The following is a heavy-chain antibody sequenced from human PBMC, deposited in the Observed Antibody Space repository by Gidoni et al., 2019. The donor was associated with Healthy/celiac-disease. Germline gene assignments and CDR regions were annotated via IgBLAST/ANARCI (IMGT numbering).Heavy chain of an antibody. V-gene: IGHV3-9*01. CDR3: AKVSYYYDSSGPRRGAFDI. Sequence: EVQLVESGGGLVQPGRSLRLSCAASGFTFDDYAMHWVRQAPGKGLEWVSGISWNSGSIGYADSVKGRFTISRDNAKNSLYLQMNSLRAEDTALYYCAKVSYYYDSSGPRRGAFDIWGQGTMVTVSS. D-gene: IGHD3-22*01. CDR1: GFTFDDYA. CDR2: ISWNSGSI. J-gene: IGHJ3*02.